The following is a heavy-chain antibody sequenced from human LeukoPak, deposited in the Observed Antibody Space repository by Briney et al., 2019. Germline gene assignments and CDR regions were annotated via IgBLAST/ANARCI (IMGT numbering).Heavy chain of an antibody. D-gene: IGHD6-19*01. CDR1: GFTVSTNY. CDR3: ARLNSALTAVAGQGGIDY. Sequence: GGSLRLSCTASGFTVSTNYMTWVRQAPGKGLEWVSVIFSGGSTFYADSVKGRFTISRDNSKNTLYLQMNSLRAEDTAMYYCARLNSALTAVAGQGGIDYWGQGTLVTVSS. J-gene: IGHJ4*02. CDR2: IFSGGST. V-gene: IGHV3-53*01.